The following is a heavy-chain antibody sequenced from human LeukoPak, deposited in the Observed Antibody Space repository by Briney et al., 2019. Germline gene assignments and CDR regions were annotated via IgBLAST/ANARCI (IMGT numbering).Heavy chain of an antibody. CDR3: ATQFGSGTLANEYDY. V-gene: IGHV3-30*02. CDR1: GFTFSVYG. J-gene: IGHJ4*02. D-gene: IGHD3-10*01. CDR2: IRSDGSNK. Sequence: GGSLRLSCAASGFTFSVYGMHWVGQAPGKGLEWVSFIRSDGSNKYYTESVKGRFTVSRDNSNNTLYLQMNSLRVEDTAVYYCATQFGSGTLANEYDYWGQGSLVTVSS.